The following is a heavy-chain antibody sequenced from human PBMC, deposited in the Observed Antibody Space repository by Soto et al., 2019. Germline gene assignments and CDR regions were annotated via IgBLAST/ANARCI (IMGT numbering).Heavy chain of an antibody. CDR2: INHSGSA. CDR3: ARDSGYNYGYFRWFDP. Sequence: PSETLSLTCDVYGGSFSGYIWTWIRQTPGKGLQWIGQINHSGSANYNPSLKSRVTISVHTSKNQFSLKLSSVTAADTAFYYCARDSGYNYGYFRWFDPWGQGTLVTVSS. D-gene: IGHD5-18*01. J-gene: IGHJ5*02. V-gene: IGHV4-34*01. CDR1: GGSFSGYI.